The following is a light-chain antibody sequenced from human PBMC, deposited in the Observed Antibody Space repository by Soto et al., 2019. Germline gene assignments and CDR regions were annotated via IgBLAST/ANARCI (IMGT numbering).Light chain of an antibody. CDR3: QQYNNWPPPLT. V-gene: IGKV3-15*01. J-gene: IGKJ4*01. CDR1: QSVSSN. CDR2: GAS. Sequence: EIVMTQSPATLSVSPGERATLSCRASQSVSSNLAWYQQKPGQAPRLLIYGASTRATGIPARFSGSGSGTEFTLTIRILQSEDFAVYYCQQYNNWPPPLTFGGGTKVEIK.